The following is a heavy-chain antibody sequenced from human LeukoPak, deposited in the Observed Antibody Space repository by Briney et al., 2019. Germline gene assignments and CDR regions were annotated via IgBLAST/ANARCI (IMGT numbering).Heavy chain of an antibody. J-gene: IGHJ6*03. V-gene: IGHV3-20*01. CDR1: GFTFDDYG. CDR2: INRNGGNT. Sequence: GGSLRLSCAASGFTFDDYGMNWVRHAPGKGLEWVSGINRNGGNTGYADSVKGRFTISRDNAKNSLYLQMNSLRAEDTALYHCARDVSGYYLGHYYYYMDVWGKGTTVTISS. CDR3: ARDVSGYYLGHYYYYMDV. D-gene: IGHD3-22*01.